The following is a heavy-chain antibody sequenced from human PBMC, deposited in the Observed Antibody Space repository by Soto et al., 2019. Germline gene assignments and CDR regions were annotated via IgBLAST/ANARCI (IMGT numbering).Heavy chain of an antibody. V-gene: IGHV4-30-4*01. D-gene: IGHD6-19*01. J-gene: IGHJ6*02. CDR3: ARENRSGWPFYYYYYGMDV. Sequence: SETLSLTCTVSGGSISSGDYYWSWIRQSPGKGLEWIGYIFYIGSTYYNPSLNSRVTISLDRSKNQFSLNLSSVTAADTAVFFCARENRSGWPFYYYYYGMDVWGQGTTVTVSS. CDR1: GGSISSGDYY. CDR2: IFYIGST.